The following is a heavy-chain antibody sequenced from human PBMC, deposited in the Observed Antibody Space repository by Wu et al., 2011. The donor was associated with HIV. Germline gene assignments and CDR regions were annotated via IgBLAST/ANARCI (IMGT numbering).Heavy chain of an antibody. CDR1: GYVSVNYP. J-gene: IGHJ3*01. CDR2: FDPEDGET. Sequence: QVQLVQSGAEAKKPGASVKVSCKVSGYVSVNYPYTGCGQAPGKGLEWMGGFDPEDGETIYAEKFQGRITMTEDSSTDTAYMELSSLRSEDTARYFCATPTAWEVVDSNAFDVWGQGTMVTVSS. D-gene: IGHD1-26*01. CDR3: ATPTAWEVVDSNAFDV. V-gene: IGHV1-24*01.